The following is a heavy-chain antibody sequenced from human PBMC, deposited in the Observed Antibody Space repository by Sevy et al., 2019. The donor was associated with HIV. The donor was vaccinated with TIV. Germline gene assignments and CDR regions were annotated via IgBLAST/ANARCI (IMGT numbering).Heavy chain of an antibody. J-gene: IGHJ4*02. V-gene: IGHV3-33*01. CDR1: GFTYNGYG. CDR2: IWYDGSNK. Sequence: GGSLRLSCAASGFTYNGYGMHWVRQAPGKGLEWVAVIWYDGSNKEYADSVKGRLTISRDNSKNTLYLQMNNRIAEDTAVYYGARESIAVAGIGYYFHYWGQGTLVTVSS. CDR3: ARESIAVAGIGYYFHY. D-gene: IGHD6-19*01.